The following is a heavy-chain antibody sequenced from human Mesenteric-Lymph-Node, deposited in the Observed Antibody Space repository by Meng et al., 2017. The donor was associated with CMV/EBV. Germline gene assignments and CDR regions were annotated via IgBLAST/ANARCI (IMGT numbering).Heavy chain of an antibody. V-gene: IGHV3-15*01. Sequence: GESLKISCAASGFTFSNAWMSWVRQAPGKGLEWVGRIKSKTDGGTTDYAAPVKGRFTISRDDSKNTLYLQMNSLKTEDTAVYYCTRDFWSGYCTPDAFDIWGQGTMVTVSS. CDR1: GFTFSNAW. D-gene: IGHD3-3*01. CDR3: TRDFWSGYCTPDAFDI. J-gene: IGHJ3*02. CDR2: IKSKTDGGTT.